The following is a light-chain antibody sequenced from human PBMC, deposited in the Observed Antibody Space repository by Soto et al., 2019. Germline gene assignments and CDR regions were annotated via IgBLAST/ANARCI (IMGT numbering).Light chain of an antibody. J-gene: IGKJ4*01. CDR1: QSVSSY. CDR3: QQRSNWPLT. Sequence: EIVLTQSPATLSLSPGERATLSCRASQSVSSYLAGYQQKPGQAPRLLIYDASNRATGIPARFSGSGSGTDLTLTISSLEPEDFAVYYCQQRSNWPLTFGGWTKVEIK. CDR2: DAS. V-gene: IGKV3-11*01.